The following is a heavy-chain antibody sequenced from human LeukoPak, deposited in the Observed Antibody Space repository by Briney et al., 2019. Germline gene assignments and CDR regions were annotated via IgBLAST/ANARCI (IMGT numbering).Heavy chain of an antibody. D-gene: IGHD3-10*01. CDR2: IYYSGST. CDR3: AMSSMVRGVYDAFDI. J-gene: IGHJ3*02. V-gene: IGHV4-31*03. CDR1: GGSISSGGYY. Sequence: SETLSLTCTVSGGSISSGGYYWSWIRQHPGKGLEWIVYIYYSGSTYYNPSLKSRVTISVDTSKNQFSLKLSSVTAADTAVYYCAMSSMVRGVYDAFDIWGQGTMVTVSS.